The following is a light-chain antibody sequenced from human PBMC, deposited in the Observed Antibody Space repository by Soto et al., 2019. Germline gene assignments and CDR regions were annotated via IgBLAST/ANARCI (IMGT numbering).Light chain of an antibody. V-gene: IGKV1-39*01. CDR3: QKSYNSPQK. CDR1: QNIIRY. J-gene: IGKJ1*01. CDR2: AAS. Sequence: DIQITHSPSSLSASVVDRVTISFLASQNIIRYLNWYQWEPGKPPRLLIYAASSLQSGVPSRFSGSGSGTDFTLTISSLQPEDFATYSCQKSYNSPQKFGQGTKVDIK.